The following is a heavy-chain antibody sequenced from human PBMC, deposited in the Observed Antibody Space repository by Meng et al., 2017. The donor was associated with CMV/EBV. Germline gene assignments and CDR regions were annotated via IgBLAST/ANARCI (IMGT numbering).Heavy chain of an antibody. V-gene: IGHV1-2*02. J-gene: IGHJ3*02. CDR1: GHTSPDYY. CDR3: AREVATTHDAFDI. CDR2: INPNSGGT. Sequence: QVHLVEVGAEVKTPASSVKVSCKTSGHTSPDYYIHWGGQAPGHGLEWMGWINPNSGGTNYAQKFQGRVTMTRDTSISTAYMALSRLRSDDAAVDYCAREVATTHDAFDIWGQGTMVTVSS. D-gene: IGHD5-12*01.